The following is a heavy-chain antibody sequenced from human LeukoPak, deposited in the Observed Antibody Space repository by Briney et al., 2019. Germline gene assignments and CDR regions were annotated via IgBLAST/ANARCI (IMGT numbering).Heavy chain of an antibody. Sequence: GGSLRLSCAASGFTFSSYEMNWVRQAPGKGLEWVSYISSSGNTVFYADSVKGRFTIARDNAKNSLFLQMNSLRAEDTAVYYCARMTMVRGGDYWGQGTLVTVSS. CDR3: ARMTMVRGGDY. V-gene: IGHV3-48*03. D-gene: IGHD3-10*01. J-gene: IGHJ4*02. CDR1: GFTFSSYE. CDR2: ISSSGNTV.